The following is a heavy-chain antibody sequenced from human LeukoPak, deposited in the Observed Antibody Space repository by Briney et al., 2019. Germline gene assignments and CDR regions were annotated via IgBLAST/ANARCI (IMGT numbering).Heavy chain of an antibody. CDR1: GGTFSSYA. J-gene: IGHJ6*02. V-gene: IGHV1-69*13. CDR2: IIPIFGTT. Sequence: SVKVSCEASGGTFSSYAISWVRKAPGQGLEWMGGIIPIFGTTIQAQKFQGRVTITADESTNTAYMELSSLRSEDTAVYYCARDHIVVGTAIHGYYGMDLWGQGTTVTVSS. CDR3: ARDHIVVGTAIHGYYGMDL. D-gene: IGHD2-21*02.